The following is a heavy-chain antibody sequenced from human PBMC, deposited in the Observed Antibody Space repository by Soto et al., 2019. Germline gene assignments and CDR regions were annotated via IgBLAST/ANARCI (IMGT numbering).Heavy chain of an antibody. CDR1: GYTFTVYY. Sequence: ASVKVSCKASGYTFTVYYMHCVLQAPGQGLEWMGWINPNSGGTNYAQKFQGRVTMTRDTSISTAYMELSRLRSDDTAVYYCARCGRYFDWLLPDYWGQGTLVTVSS. CDR3: ARCGRYFDWLLPDY. V-gene: IGHV1-2*02. D-gene: IGHD3-9*01. CDR2: INPNSGGT. J-gene: IGHJ4*02.